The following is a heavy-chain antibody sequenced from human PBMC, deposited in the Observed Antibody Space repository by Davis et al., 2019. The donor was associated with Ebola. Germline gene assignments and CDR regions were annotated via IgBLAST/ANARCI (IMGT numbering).Heavy chain of an antibody. V-gene: IGHV1-18*01. CDR3: ARDIVVVDGGDY. D-gene: IGHD2-15*01. Sequence: ASVKVSCKSSGYIFTNYGITWVRQAPGQGLEWMGWISSYNDSTNYAQKFQGRVTMTRDTSISTAYMELSSLRSEDTAVYYWARDIVVVDGGDYWGQGTLVTVSS. CDR1: GYIFTNYG. J-gene: IGHJ4*02. CDR2: ISSYNDST.